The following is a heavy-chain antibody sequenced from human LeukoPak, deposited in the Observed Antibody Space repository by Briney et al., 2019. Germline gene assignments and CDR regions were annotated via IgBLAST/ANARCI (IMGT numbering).Heavy chain of an antibody. V-gene: IGHV3-23*01. CDR3: AKSEWLRWMGAFDI. D-gene: IGHD5-12*01. Sequence: GGSLRLSCAASGFTFSSYGMSWVRQAPGKGLEWVSAVSGSGGSTYYADSVKGRFTISRDNSKNTLYLQMNSLRAEDTAVYYCAKSEWLRWMGAFDIWGQGTMVTVSS. J-gene: IGHJ3*02. CDR1: GFTFSSYG. CDR2: VSGSGGST.